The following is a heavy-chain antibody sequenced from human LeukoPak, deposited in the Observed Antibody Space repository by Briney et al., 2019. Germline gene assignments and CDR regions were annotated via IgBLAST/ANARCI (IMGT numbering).Heavy chain of an antibody. D-gene: IGHD3-3*01. Sequence: SVKVSCKPSGGTFSSYAISWVRQAPGQGLEWMGGIIPIFGTASYAQKFQGRVTITADESTSTAYMELSSLRSEDTAVYYCARGRTIFGVSSALQHWGQGTLVTVSS. CDR3: ARGRTIFGVSSALQH. J-gene: IGHJ1*01. CDR1: GGTFSSYA. V-gene: IGHV1-69*13. CDR2: IIPIFGTA.